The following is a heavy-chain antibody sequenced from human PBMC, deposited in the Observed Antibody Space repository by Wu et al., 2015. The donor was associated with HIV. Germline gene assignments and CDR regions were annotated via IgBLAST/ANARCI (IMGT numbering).Heavy chain of an antibody. CDR2: IIPIFGTA. V-gene: IGHV1-69*13. Sequence: QVQLVQSGAEVKKPGSSVKVSCKASGGTFSSYAISWVRQAPGQGLEWMGRIIPIFGTANYAQKFQGRVTITADESTSTAYMELSSLRSEDTAVYYCARDLRPYYYDSSGSNWFDPVGPGNPGHRLL. CDR1: GGTFSSYA. J-gene: IGHJ5*02. CDR3: ARDLRPYYYDSSGSNWFDP. D-gene: IGHD3-22*01.